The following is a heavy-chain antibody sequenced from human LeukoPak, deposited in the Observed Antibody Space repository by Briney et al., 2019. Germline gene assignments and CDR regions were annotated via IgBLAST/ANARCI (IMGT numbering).Heavy chain of an antibody. CDR1: GGTFSSYA. CDR3: ARGDSLRWLFYMDV. CDR2: IIPIFGTA. Sequence: GASVKVSCKASGGTFSSYAISWVRQAPGQGLEWMGRIIPIFGTANYAQKFQGRVTITADKSTSTAYMELSSLRSEDTAVYYRARGDSLRWLFYMDVWGKGTTVTVSS. V-gene: IGHV1-69*06. J-gene: IGHJ6*03. D-gene: IGHD4-23*01.